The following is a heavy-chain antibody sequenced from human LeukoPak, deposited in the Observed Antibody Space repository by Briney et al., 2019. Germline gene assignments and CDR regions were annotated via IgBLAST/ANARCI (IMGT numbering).Heavy chain of an antibody. Sequence: GGSLRLSCAASGFTFSSYSMNWVRQAPGKGLEWVSTIIDSGNSIYYADSAEGRFTISTDNSKNTLYLQMNSLRAGDTAVYYCAKDPIFSGSYGVFDYWGLGTLVTVSS. V-gene: IGHV3-23*01. D-gene: IGHD1-26*01. CDR2: IIDSGNSI. J-gene: IGHJ4*02. CDR1: GFTFSSYS. CDR3: AKDPIFSGSYGVFDY.